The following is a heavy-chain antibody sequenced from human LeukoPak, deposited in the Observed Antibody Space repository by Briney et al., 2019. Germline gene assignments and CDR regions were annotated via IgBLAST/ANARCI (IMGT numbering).Heavy chain of an antibody. CDR1: GFTFSNYW. V-gene: IGHV3-74*01. CDR2: INTDGSST. CDR3: ARDLLYDSSGYYPGY. J-gene: IGHJ4*02. Sequence: PGGSLTLSCAASGFTFSNYWMHWVRHAPGKGLVWVSRINTDGSSTNYADSVKGRFTISRDNAKNTLYLQMNSLRAEDTAVYYCARDLLYDSSGYYPGYWGQGTLVTVSS. D-gene: IGHD3-22*01.